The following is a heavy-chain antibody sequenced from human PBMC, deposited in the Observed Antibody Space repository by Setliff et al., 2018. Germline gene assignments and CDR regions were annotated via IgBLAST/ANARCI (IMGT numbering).Heavy chain of an antibody. D-gene: IGHD6-6*01. V-gene: IGHV3-23*01. CDR2: ITDDGGTT. CDR1: GFTFFSYT. CDR3: AKSSGGSSSTNLEY. J-gene: IGHJ4*02. Sequence: LRLSCTTSGFTFFSYTMNWVRQAPGKGLEWVSAITDDGGTTHYAGSVKGRFTIARDNSNSTLYLQMNSLRVEDTALYYCAKSSGGSSSTNLEYLGPGTLVTVSS.